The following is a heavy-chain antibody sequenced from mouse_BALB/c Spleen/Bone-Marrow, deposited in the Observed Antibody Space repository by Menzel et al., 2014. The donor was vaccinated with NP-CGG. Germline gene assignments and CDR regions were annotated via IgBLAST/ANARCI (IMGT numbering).Heavy chain of an antibody. J-gene: IGHJ3*01. Sequence: EVKLMESGGGLVQPGGSRKLSCAASGFTFSSFGMHWVRQAPEKGLEWVAYISSGSSTIYYADTVKGRFTISRDNPKSTLFLQMTSLRSEDTAMYYCARSPWFAYWGQGTLVTVSA. CDR3: ARSPWFAY. V-gene: IGHV5-17*02. CDR1: GFTFSSFG. CDR2: ISSGSSTI.